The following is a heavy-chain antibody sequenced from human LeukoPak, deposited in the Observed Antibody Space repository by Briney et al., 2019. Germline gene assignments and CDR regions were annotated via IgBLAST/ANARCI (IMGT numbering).Heavy chain of an antibody. D-gene: IGHD5-12*01. Sequence: ASVKVSCKASGYTFTGYYMHWVRQAPGQGLEWMGWTNPNSGGTNYAQKFQGRVTMTRDTSISTAYMELSSLRTDDTAVYYCTRRMGSGYDFGYWGRGTLVTVSS. CDR1: GYTFTGYY. V-gene: IGHV1-2*02. CDR2: TNPNSGGT. J-gene: IGHJ4*02. CDR3: TRRMGSGYDFGY.